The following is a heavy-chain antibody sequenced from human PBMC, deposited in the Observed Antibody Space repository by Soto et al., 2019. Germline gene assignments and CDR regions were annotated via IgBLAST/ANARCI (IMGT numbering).Heavy chain of an antibody. D-gene: IGHD3-22*01. CDR1: GGTFSSYA. CDR3: ARVEDYYDSSGYPPPNWFDP. CDR2: IIPIFGTA. Sequence: QVQLVQSGAEVKKPGSSVKVSCKASGGTFSSYAISWVRQAPGQGLEWMGGIIPIFGTANYAQKFQGRVTITAAESTSTAYMELSSMRSEDTAVYYCARVEDYYDSSGYPPPNWFDPWGQGTLVTVSS. J-gene: IGHJ5*02. V-gene: IGHV1-69*01.